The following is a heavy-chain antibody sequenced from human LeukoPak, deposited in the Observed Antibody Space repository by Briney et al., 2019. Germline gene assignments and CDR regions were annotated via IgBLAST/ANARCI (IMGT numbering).Heavy chain of an antibody. CDR1: GFTFSSYW. Sequence: PGGSLRLSCAASGFTFSSYWMHWVRQAPGKGLVWVSRINSDGSSTSYADSVKGRFTISRDNAKNSLYLQMNSLRAEDTAVYYCARDGTGTTSDQLFDYWGQGTLVTVSS. V-gene: IGHV3-74*01. J-gene: IGHJ4*02. CDR2: INSDGSST. D-gene: IGHD1-1*01. CDR3: ARDGTGTTSDQLFDY.